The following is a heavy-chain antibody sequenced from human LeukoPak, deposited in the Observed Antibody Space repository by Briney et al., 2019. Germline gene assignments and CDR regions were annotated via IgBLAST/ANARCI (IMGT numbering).Heavy chain of an antibody. V-gene: IGHV1-2*02. CDR1: GYTFTGYY. Sequence: ASVRVSCKASGYTFTGYYMHWVRQAPGQGLEWMGWINPNSGGTNYAQKFQGRVTMTRDTSISTAYMELSRLRSDDTAVYYCARVKIAGTGYYNVDYWGQGTLVTVSS. CDR2: INPNSGGT. CDR3: ARVKIAGTGYYNVDY. D-gene: IGHD3-9*01. J-gene: IGHJ4*02.